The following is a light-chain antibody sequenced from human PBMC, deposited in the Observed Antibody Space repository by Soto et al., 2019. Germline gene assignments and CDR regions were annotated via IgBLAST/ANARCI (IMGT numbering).Light chain of an antibody. CDR1: QSISSR. J-gene: IGKJ4*01. Sequence: DIQMTQSPSTLSASVGDRVTITCRASQSISSRLAWYQQKPGKAPKFLIYDASNLESGVPSRFSASGSGTEFTLTISSLQPDDFATYYCQQYNSYSLTFGGGTKVEIK. CDR3: QQYNSYSLT. V-gene: IGKV1-5*01. CDR2: DAS.